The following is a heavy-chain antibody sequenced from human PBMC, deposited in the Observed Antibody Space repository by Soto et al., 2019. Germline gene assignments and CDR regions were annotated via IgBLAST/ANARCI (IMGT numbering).Heavy chain of an antibody. CDR2: ISYDGSNK. D-gene: IGHD6-13*01. CDR3: AKDLLSSSWSGPNYYYYGMDV. J-gene: IGHJ6*02. Sequence: PGGSLRLSCAASGFTFSSYGMHWVRQAPGKGLEWVAVISYDGSNKYYADSVKGRFTISRDNSKNTLYLQMNSLRAEDTAVYYCAKDLLSSSWSGPNYYYYGMDVWGQGTTVTVSS. CDR1: GFTFSSYG. V-gene: IGHV3-30*18.